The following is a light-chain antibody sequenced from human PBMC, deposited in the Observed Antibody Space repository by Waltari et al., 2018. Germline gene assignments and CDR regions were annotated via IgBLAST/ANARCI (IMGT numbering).Light chain of an antibody. Sequence: EIVLTQSPGTLSLSPGERATLPCRASQSVSSNYLAWSQQKPGQAPRLLIYGASSRATGIPDRFSGSGSGTDFTLTISRLEPEDFAVYYCHQNGSSPLLITFGPGTKVDIK. V-gene: IGKV3-20*01. CDR2: GAS. J-gene: IGKJ3*01. CDR1: QSVSSNY. CDR3: HQNGSSPLLIT.